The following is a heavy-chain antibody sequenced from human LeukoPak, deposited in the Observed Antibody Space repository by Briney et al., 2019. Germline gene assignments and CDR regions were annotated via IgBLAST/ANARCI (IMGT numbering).Heavy chain of an antibody. Sequence: GGSLRLSCAASGFTFSSYSMNWVRQAPGKGLEWVSAISSSGRYIYYADSVKGRFTISRDSAKNSLYLQMDSLRAEDTAVYYCARGFVNSGNYFDYWGQGTLVTVSS. V-gene: IGHV3-21*01. CDR2: ISSSGRYI. J-gene: IGHJ4*02. CDR1: GFTFSSYS. D-gene: IGHD1-26*01. CDR3: ARGFVNSGNYFDY.